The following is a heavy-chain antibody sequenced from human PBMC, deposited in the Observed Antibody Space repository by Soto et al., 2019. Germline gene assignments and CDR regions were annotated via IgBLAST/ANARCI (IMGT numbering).Heavy chain of an antibody. J-gene: IGHJ6*02. V-gene: IGHV1-18*01. Sequence: ASVKVSCKASGYTFTSYGISWVRQAPGQGLEWMGWISAYNGNTNYAQKLQGRVTMTTDTSTSTAYMELRSLRSDDTAVYYCARDLGSGSYYRYYYYYGMDVWGQGTTVTVSS. CDR3: ARDLGSGSYYRYYYYYGMDV. CDR2: ISAYNGNT. CDR1: GYTFTSYG. D-gene: IGHD3-10*01.